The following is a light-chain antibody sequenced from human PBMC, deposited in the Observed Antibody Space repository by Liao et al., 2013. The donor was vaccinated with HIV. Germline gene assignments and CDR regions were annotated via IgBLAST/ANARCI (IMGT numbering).Light chain of an antibody. J-gene: IGLJ2*01. Sequence: SYEVTQPPSVSVSPGQTATITCSGDKLGDKYVCWYQQEPGQSPVMVIYQDIKRPSGIPERFSGSNSGDTATLTISGTQPMDEADYYCQAWDSSTVVFGGGTKLTVL. CDR3: QAWDSSTVV. CDR2: QDI. CDR1: KLGDKY. V-gene: IGLV3-1*01.